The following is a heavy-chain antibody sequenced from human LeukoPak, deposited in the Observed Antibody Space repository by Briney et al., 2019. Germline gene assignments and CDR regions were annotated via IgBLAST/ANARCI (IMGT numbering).Heavy chain of an antibody. D-gene: IGHD1-26*01. J-gene: IGHJ6*02. CDR3: ARGGLGAIYYYYYGMDV. V-gene: IGHV3-30-3*01. CDR1: GLTFSSYA. Sequence: GGSLRLSCAASGLTFSSYAMHWVRQAAGKGLEWVAVISYDGSNKYYADSVKGRFTNSRDNSKNTLYLQMNSLRAEDTAVYYCARGGLGAIYYYYYGMDVWGQGTTVTVSS. CDR2: ISYDGSNK.